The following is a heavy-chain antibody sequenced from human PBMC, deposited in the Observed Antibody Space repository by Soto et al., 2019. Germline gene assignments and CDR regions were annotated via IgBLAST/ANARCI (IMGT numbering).Heavy chain of an antibody. CDR2: ISGSGGST. V-gene: IGHV3-23*01. D-gene: IGHD5-12*01. CDR1: GFTFSSYA. CDR3: AKDCDSGSQVPDAFDI. J-gene: IGHJ3*02. Sequence: PGGSLRLSCAASGFTFSSYAMSWVRQAPGKGLEWVSAISGSGGSTYYADSVKGRFTISRDNSKNTLYLQMNSLRAEDTAVYYCAKDCDSGSQVPDAFDIWGQGTVVTVSS.